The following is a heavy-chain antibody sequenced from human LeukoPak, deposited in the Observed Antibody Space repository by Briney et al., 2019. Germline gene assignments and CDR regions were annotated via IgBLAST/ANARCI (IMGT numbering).Heavy chain of an antibody. V-gene: IGHV1-69*06. CDR1: GGTFSSYA. Sequence: ASVKVSCKASGGTFSSYAISWVRQAPGQGLEWMGGIIPIFGTANYAQKFQGRVTITADKSTSTAYMELSSLRSEDTAVYYCASEYCSGGSCYFGGAFDIWGQGTMVTVSS. CDR3: ASEYCSGGSCYFGGAFDI. CDR2: IIPIFGTA. D-gene: IGHD2-15*01. J-gene: IGHJ3*02.